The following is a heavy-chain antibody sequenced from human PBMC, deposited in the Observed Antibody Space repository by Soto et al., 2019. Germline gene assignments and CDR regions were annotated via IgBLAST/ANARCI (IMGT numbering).Heavy chain of an antibody. J-gene: IGHJ4*02. D-gene: IGHD6-19*01. CDR3: AKGWQWNDY. V-gene: IGHV3-30*18. Sequence: QVQLVESGGGVVQPGRSLRLSCAASGFSFSNYGIHWVRQAPGKGLEWVAVISFDASNRYYADSVKGRFTISRDNSKNTLYLQMNSLRADDTAVYYCAKGWQWNDYWGQGTLVTVSS. CDR2: ISFDASNR. CDR1: GFSFSNYG.